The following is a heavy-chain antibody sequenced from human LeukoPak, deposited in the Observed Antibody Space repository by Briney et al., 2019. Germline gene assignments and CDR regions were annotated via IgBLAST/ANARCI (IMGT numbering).Heavy chain of an antibody. CDR3: AREEAAAGTLS. J-gene: IGHJ4*02. D-gene: IGHD6-13*01. Sequence: SETLSLTCTVSGGSISSGDYYWSWIRQPPGKGLEWIGYIYYSGSTYYNPSLKSRVTISVDTSKNQFSLKLSSVTAADTAVYYCAREEAAAGTLSWGQGTLVTVSS. CDR1: GGSISSGDYY. V-gene: IGHV4-30-4*08. CDR2: IYYSGST.